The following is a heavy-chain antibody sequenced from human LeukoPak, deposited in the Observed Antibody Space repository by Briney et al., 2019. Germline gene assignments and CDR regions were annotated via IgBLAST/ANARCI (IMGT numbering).Heavy chain of an antibody. CDR1: GGSFSGYC. V-gene: IGHV4-34*01. Sequence: SENLSLNCAVYGGSFSGYCWSWIRQPPGKGLEWIGEINHSGSTNYNTSLKSRVTISVDTSKSQFSLKLSSVTAADTAVYYCARRGGKFYGRYYYYMDVWGKGTTVTISS. J-gene: IGHJ6*03. CDR2: INHSGST. D-gene: IGHD2/OR15-2a*01. CDR3: ARRGGKFYGRYYYYMDV.